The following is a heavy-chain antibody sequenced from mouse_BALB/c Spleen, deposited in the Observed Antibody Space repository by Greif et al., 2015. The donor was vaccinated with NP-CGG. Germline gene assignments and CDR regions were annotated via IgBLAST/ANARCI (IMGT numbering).Heavy chain of an antibody. J-gene: IGHJ1*01. CDR1: DYTFTSYW. Sequence: QVQLQQSGAELAKPGASVKMSCKASDYTFTSYWMHWVKQRPGQGLEWIGYINPSTGYTEYNQKFKDKATLTADKSSSTAYMQLSSLTSEDSAVYYCATGTYFDVWGAGTTVTVSS. V-gene: IGHV1-7*01. CDR2: INPSTGYT. CDR3: ATGTYFDV. D-gene: IGHD4-1*01.